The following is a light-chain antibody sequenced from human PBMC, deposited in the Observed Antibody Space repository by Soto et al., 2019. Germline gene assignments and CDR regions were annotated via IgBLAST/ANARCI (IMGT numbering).Light chain of an antibody. CDR2: EVS. Sequence: QSALTQPPSASGSPGQSVTISCTGTSSDVGVYNYVSWYQQHQGKAPKLLLYEVSNRSSGVPYRFCGSKSGNTASLTVSGLQAEDEADYYCSSYAGSNNVVFGGGTKVTVL. V-gene: IGLV2-8*01. CDR3: SSYAGSNNVV. CDR1: SSDVGVYNY. J-gene: IGLJ2*01.